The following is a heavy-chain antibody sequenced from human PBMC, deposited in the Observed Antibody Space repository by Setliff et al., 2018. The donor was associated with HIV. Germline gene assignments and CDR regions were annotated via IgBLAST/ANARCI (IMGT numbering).Heavy chain of an antibody. V-gene: IGHV4-61*02. Sequence: SETLSLTCGVSGYSMSSDYYWSWIRQPAGGGLEWIGRVHISGSVNYNPSLRSRVSISIDTSKNQGSLKLTSVTTAETAVYYCVSDNSYYYGSGGHHFYGVDVWGQGATVTVSS. CDR1: GYSMSSDYY. CDR3: VSDNSYYYGSGGHHFYGVDV. J-gene: IGHJ6*02. D-gene: IGHD3-10*01. CDR2: VHISGSV.